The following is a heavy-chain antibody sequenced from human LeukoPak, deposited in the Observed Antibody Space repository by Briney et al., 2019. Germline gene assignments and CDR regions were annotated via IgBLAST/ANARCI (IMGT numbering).Heavy chain of an antibody. CDR2: TSGDNVNT. CDR3: ARDWEWRARRDLFDP. D-gene: IGHD3-3*01. V-gene: IGHV1-18*01. Sequence: DSVKVSCKASGYTFIRYGISWVRQAPGQGLEWMGWTSGDNVNTYYAQKFLGRVTMTTDTSTTTAYMELRGLRSDDTAVYYCARDWEWRARRDLFDPWGQGTRVTVSS. CDR1: GYTFIRYG. J-gene: IGHJ5*02.